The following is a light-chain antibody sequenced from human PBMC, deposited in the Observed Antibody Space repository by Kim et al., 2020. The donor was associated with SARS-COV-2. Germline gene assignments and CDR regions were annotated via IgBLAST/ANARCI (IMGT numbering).Light chain of an antibody. V-gene: IGLV3-21*03. CDR1: NIGSKS. CDR2: DDS. CDR3: QVWDSSSDHRDVV. Sequence: SYELTQPPSVSVAQGKTARITCGGNNIGSKSVHWYQQKPGQAPVLVVYDDSDRPSGIPERFSGSNSGNTATLTISRVEAGDEADYYCQVWDSSSDHRDVVFGGGTQLTVL. J-gene: IGLJ2*01.